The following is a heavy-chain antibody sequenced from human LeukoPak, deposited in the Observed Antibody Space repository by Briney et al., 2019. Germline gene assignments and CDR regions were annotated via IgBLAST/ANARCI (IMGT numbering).Heavy chain of an antibody. Sequence: SETLSLTCAVYGGSFSGYYWSWIRQPPGKGLEWIGEINHSGSTNYNPSLKSRVTISVDTSKNQFSLKLSSVTAADTAVYYCARHGWNDLRYYFDYWGQGTLVTVSS. D-gene: IGHD1-1*01. CDR1: GGSFSGYY. CDR3: ARHGWNDLRYYFDY. J-gene: IGHJ4*02. CDR2: INHSGST. V-gene: IGHV4-34*01.